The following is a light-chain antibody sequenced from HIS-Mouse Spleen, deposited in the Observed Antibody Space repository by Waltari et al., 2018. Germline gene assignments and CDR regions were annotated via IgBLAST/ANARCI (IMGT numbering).Light chain of an antibody. CDR2: EVS. V-gene: IGLV2-14*01. J-gene: IGLJ1*01. CDR1: SSDVGGYNY. CDR3: SSYTSSSTPYV. Sequence: QSALTQPASVSGSPGQSITISCTGTSSDVGGYNYVSWYQQHPGKAPKLMFYEVSNRPSGVSNRFSGSKSCNTASLTISGLQAEDEADYYCSSYTSSSTPYVFGTGTKVTVL.